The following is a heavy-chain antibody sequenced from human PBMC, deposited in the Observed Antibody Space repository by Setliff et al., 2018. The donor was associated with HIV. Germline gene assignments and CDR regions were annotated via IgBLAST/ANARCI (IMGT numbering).Heavy chain of an antibody. D-gene: IGHD2-2*01. J-gene: IGHJ6*03. CDR3: ARDRGRYQLPYYYYYMDV. CDR2: IDQDGSEK. CDR1: GFSFSTSA. V-gene: IGHV3-7*01. Sequence: PGGSLRLSCAASGFSFSTSAMHWVRQAPGKGLEWVANIDQDGSEKYYVDSVKGRFTISRDNAKNSLYLQMNSLRAEDTAVYYCARDRGRYQLPYYYYYMDVWGRGTTVTVSS.